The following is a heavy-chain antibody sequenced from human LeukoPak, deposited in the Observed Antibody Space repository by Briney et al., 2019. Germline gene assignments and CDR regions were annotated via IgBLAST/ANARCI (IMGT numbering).Heavy chain of an antibody. J-gene: IGHJ5*01. V-gene: IGHV4-31*03. CDR3: GRCWVGGNSLFDP. D-gene: IGHD1-26*01. CDR2: ISYSGST. Sequence: SETLSLTCTVSGDSISSGVYYWNWIRQLPGKGLEWIGYISYSGSTYYNLSLKSRVTISVDTSKNQFSLKLTSVTAADTAVYYCGRCWVGGNSLFDPWGQGTLVNVSS. CDR1: GDSISSGVYY.